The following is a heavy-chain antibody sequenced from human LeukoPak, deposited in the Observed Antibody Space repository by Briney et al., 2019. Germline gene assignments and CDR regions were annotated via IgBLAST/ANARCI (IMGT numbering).Heavy chain of an antibody. J-gene: IGHJ4*02. Sequence: GESLRLSCAASGFTFSTYSMSWIRQAPGKGLEWVSYISSSGSTIYYADSVKGRFTISRDNAKNSLYLQMNSLRAEDTVVYYCARGGGERWIQLRYYFDYWGQGTLVTVSS. CDR2: ISSSGSTI. CDR3: ARGGGERWIQLRYYFDY. CDR1: GFTFSTYS. D-gene: IGHD5-18*01. V-gene: IGHV3-11*01.